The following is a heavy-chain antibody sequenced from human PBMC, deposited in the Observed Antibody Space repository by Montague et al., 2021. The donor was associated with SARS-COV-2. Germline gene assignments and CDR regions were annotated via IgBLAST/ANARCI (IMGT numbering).Heavy chain of an antibody. Sequence: CAISGDSVSSKSAAWNWVRQSPSRGLEWLGRTYYRPQWYEDYAVFVKGRITIKPDTSKNQFSLHLESVSPDDTALYYCARGAYHDLYYYYHGMDVWGRGTTVSVSS. CDR3: ARGAYHDLYYYYHGMDV. CDR2: TYYRPQWYE. D-gene: IGHD2-2*01. J-gene: IGHJ6*02. CDR1: GDSVSSKSAA. V-gene: IGHV6-1*01.